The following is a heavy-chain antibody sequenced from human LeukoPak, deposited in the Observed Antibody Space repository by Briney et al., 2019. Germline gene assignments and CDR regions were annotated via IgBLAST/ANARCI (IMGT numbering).Heavy chain of an antibody. D-gene: IGHD3-16*02. CDR2: VLPMSGTA. Sequence: SVKVSCKASGVTFSRYAISWVRQAPGQGLERMGGVLPMSGTANYAQKFQGRVTITADESTNTANMELRSLRPEDTALYYCASVGYRVGQTERINDFWGQGTLVTVSS. CDR3: ASVGYRVGQTERINDF. J-gene: IGHJ4*02. V-gene: IGHV1-69*13. CDR1: GVTFSRYA.